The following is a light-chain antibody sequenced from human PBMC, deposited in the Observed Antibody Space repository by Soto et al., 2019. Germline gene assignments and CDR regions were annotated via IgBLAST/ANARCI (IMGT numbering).Light chain of an antibody. J-gene: IGKJ1*01. Sequence: EIVLTQSPGTLSLSPGERATLSCRASQSVSSSYLAWYQQKPGQAPRPLIYGASSRAIGIPDRFSGSGSGTDFTLTISRLEPEDFALYYCQQYGSSPWTFGQGTTVEIK. CDR3: QQYGSSPWT. V-gene: IGKV3-20*01. CDR1: QSVSSSY. CDR2: GAS.